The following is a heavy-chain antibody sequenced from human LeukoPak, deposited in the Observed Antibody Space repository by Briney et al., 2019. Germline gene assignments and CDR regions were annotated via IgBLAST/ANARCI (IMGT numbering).Heavy chain of an antibody. CDR1: GGSISSGDYY. Sequence: SQTLSLTCTVSGGSISSGDYYWSWIRQPPGKGLEWIGYIYYSGSTYYNPSLRSRVTISVDTSKNQFSLNLNSVTAADTAVYYCARAFPGGSGYYYFDYWGQGTLVTVSS. V-gene: IGHV4-30-4*01. D-gene: IGHD3-22*01. CDR2: IYYSGST. CDR3: ARAFPGGSGYYYFDY. J-gene: IGHJ4*02.